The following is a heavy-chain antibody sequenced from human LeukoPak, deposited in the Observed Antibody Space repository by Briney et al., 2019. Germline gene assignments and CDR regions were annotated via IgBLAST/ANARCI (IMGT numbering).Heavy chain of an antibody. V-gene: IGHV1-69*10. CDR3: ARDDSSGSSGY. CDR1: GYTFTSYD. CDR2: FDPEDGET. J-gene: IGHJ4*02. Sequence: SVKVSCKASGYTFTSYDISWVRQAPGKGLEWMGGFDPEDGETIYAQKFQGRVTITADKSTSTAYMELSSLRSEDTAVYYCARDDSSGSSGYWGQGTLVTVSS. D-gene: IGHD3-22*01.